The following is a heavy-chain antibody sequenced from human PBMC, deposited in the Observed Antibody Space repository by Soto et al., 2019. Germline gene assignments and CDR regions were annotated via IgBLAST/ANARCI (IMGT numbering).Heavy chain of an antibody. Sequence: PGGSLRLSCAASGFTFNTYTLAWVRQAPGRGLEWVSSVSSSSIYIHYGDSVKGRFTISRDNAHNSVYLQMDSLRADDTAVYYCARETYCSSTSCYLDYWGRGTLVTVSS. CDR2: VSSSSIYI. J-gene: IGHJ4*02. CDR3: ARETYCSSTSCYLDY. V-gene: IGHV3-21*01. D-gene: IGHD2-2*01. CDR1: GFTFNTYT.